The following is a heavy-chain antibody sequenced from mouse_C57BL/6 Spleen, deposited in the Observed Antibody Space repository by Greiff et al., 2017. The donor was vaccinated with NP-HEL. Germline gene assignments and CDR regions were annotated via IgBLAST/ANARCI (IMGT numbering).Heavy chain of an antibody. Sequence: EVMLVESGGGLVKPGGSLKLSCAASGFTFSSYAMSWVRQTPEKRLEWVATISDGGSYTYYPDNVKGRFTISRDNAKNNLYLQMSHLKSEDTAMYYCARDGLTEGAMDYWGQGTSVTVSS. CDR2: ISDGGSYT. CDR3: ARDGLTEGAMDY. J-gene: IGHJ4*01. CDR1: GFTFSSYA. V-gene: IGHV5-4*01.